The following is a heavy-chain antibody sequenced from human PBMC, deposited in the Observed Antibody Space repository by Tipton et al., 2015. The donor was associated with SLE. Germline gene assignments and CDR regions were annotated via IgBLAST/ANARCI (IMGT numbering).Heavy chain of an antibody. J-gene: IGHJ6*03. D-gene: IGHD6-6*01. CDR3: ARVVNTYYFYMHV. V-gene: IGHV4-31*03. CDR2: IYYSGNS. CDR1: GGPISSGGYY. Sequence: TLSLTCTVSGGPISSGGYYWSWVRQLPGRGLEWIGYIYYSGNSNYNPSLKSRVTISVATSKNQVSLNLTSVTAADTAVYFCARVVNTYYFYMHVWGKGTTVTVSS.